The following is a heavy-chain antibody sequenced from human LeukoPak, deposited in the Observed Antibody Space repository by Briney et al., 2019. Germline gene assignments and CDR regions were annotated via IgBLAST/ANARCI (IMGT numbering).Heavy chain of an antibody. J-gene: IGHJ4*02. CDR3: ARGWYYFDY. Sequence: SETLSLTCAVYGGSFSGYYWSWIRQPPGKGQEWIGEINHSGSTNYNPSLKSRVTISVDTSKSQFSLTLSSVAAADTAAYYCARGWYYFDYWGQGTLVTVSS. CDR2: INHSGST. CDR1: GGSFSGYY. V-gene: IGHV4-34*01.